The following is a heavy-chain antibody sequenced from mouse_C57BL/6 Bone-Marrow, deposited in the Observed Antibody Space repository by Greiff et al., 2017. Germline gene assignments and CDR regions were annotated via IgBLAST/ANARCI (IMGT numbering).Heavy chain of an antibody. V-gene: IGHV1-76*01. CDR3: ARNYGSRSSFAY. CDR2: IYPGSGNT. CDR1: GYTFTDYY. D-gene: IGHD1-1*01. Sequence: QVQLQQSGAELVRPGASVKLSCKASGYTFTDYYINWVKQRPGQGLEWIARIYPGSGNTYYNEKFKGKATLTAEKSSSTAYMQLSSLTSEDSAVYFCARNYGSRSSFAYWGQGTLVTVSA. J-gene: IGHJ3*01.